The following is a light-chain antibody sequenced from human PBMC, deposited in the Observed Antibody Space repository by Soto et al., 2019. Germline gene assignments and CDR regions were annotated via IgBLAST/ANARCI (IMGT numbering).Light chain of an antibody. J-gene: IGKJ5*01. V-gene: IGKV3-11*01. CDR2: GAS. CDR3: QQAYSFPIT. CDR1: QSVSRN. Sequence: EIVLIQSPATLSLSPGERSTLSCRAIQSVSRNLAWYQQKPGKAPRLLIYGASTRATGIPARFSGSGSGTDFTLSINSLQPEDFATYYCQQAYSFPITFGQGTRLEIK.